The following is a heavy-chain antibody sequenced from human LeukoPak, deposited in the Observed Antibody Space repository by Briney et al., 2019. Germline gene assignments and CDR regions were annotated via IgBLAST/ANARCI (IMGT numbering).Heavy chain of an antibody. D-gene: IGHD3-22*01. Sequence: PSQTLSLTCTVSGGSISSGGYYWSWIRQPPGKGLEWIGYIYYCGSTYYNPSLKSRVTISGGPSKNQFSLKLSSVIAADTAVYYCAREYYYDSSGHWGFDYWGQGTLVTVSS. V-gene: IGHV4-31*03. J-gene: IGHJ4*02. CDR1: GGSISSGGYY. CDR3: AREYYYDSSGHWGFDY. CDR2: IYYCGST.